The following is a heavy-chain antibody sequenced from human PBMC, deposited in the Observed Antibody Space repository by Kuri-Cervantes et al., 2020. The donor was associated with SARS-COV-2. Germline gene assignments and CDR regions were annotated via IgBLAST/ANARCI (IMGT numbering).Heavy chain of an antibody. CDR2: IYHSGSI. V-gene: IGHV4-38-2*01. Sequence: GSLRLSCAVSGYSTSSGYYWGWIRQPPGKGLEWIGSIYHSGSIYYNPSLKSRITISVDTSKNQFSLKLSSVTAADTAVYYCARVGSALRRDFDYWGQGTLVTVSS. J-gene: IGHJ4*02. D-gene: IGHD6-25*01. CDR1: GYSTSSGYY. CDR3: ARVGSALRRDFDY.